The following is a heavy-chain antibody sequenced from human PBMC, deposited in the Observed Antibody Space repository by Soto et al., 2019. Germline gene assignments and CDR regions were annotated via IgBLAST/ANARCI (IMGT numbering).Heavy chain of an antibody. CDR3: AREAGLQLVDY. V-gene: IGHV1-69*12. Sequence: QVQLVQSGAEVKKSGSSVKVSCKASGGSFSIYSITWVRQAPGQGLEWMGGSIPFFGTTKYAQKFQGRVTITADESTHTAYMELNSLTADDTAVYYCAREAGLQLVDYWGQGTLVTVSS. CDR1: GGSFSIYS. J-gene: IGHJ4*02. CDR2: SIPFFGTT. D-gene: IGHD6-13*01.